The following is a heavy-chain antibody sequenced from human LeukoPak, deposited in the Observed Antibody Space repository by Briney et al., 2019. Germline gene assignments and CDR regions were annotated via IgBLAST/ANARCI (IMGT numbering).Heavy chain of an antibody. V-gene: IGHV1-46*01. CDR1: GYTFTSYY. CDR3: ARVSKMREIDDAFDI. CDR2: INPSGGST. Sequence: APVKVSCKASGYTFTSYYMHWVRQAPGQGLEWMGIINPSGGSTSYAQKFQGRVTMTRDMSTSTVYMELSSLRSEDTAVYYCARVSKMREIDDAFDIWGQGTMVTVSS. J-gene: IGHJ3*02. D-gene: IGHD3-9*01.